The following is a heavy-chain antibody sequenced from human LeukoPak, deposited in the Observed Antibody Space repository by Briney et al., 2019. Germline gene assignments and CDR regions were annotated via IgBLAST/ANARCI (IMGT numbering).Heavy chain of an antibody. CDR2: ISAYNGNT. Sequence: ASVKVSCKASGYTFTSYGISWVRQAPGQGLEWMGWISAYNGNTNYAQKLQGRVTMTTDTSTSTAYMELRSLRSDDTAVYYCARDGPPPYSGSLSAFDIWGQGTMVTVSS. D-gene: IGHD1-26*01. CDR1: GYTFTSYG. CDR3: ARDGPPPYSGSLSAFDI. V-gene: IGHV1-18*01. J-gene: IGHJ3*02.